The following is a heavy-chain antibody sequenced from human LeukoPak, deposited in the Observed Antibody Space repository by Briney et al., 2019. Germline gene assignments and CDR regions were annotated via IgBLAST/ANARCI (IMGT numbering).Heavy chain of an antibody. Sequence: PSETLSLTCSVSGYSIDNGYYWAWIRQPPGKGLEWIGSIYHSGSAYYNPSLKSRVTISVDTSKNQFSLKLSSVTAADTAVYYCARGGRGYNIFKWFDPWGQGTLVTVSS. CDR2: IYHSGSA. V-gene: IGHV4-38-2*02. CDR3: ARGGRGYNIFKWFDP. J-gene: IGHJ5*02. D-gene: IGHD5-24*01. CDR1: GYSIDNGYY.